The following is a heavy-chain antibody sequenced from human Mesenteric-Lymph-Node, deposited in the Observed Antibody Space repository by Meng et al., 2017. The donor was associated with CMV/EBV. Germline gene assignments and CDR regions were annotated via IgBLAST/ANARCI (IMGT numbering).Heavy chain of an antibody. Sequence: SCVASGFTFSSSEMNWVRQAPGKGLEWVAYITGGGKTIYYADSVKGRFTISRDNAKSSLYLQMNSLRAEDAAVYYCARLDLAAFYSWGQGALVTVSS. CDR2: ITGGGKTI. CDR3: ARLDLAAFYS. V-gene: IGHV3-48*03. CDR1: GFTFSSSE. J-gene: IGHJ5*02. D-gene: IGHD3-3*02.